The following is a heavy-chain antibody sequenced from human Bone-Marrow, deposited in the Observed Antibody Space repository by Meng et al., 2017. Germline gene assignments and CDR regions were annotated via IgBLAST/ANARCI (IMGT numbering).Heavy chain of an antibody. CDR3: AVSSRYCSGGSCYLYYYYGMDF. J-gene: IGHJ6*02. D-gene: IGHD2-15*01. Sequence: ASVKVSCKASGYTFTGYYMHWVRQAPGQGLEWMGRINPNSGGTNYAQKFQGRVTMTRDTSISTAYMELSRLRSDDTAVYYCAVSSRYCSGGSCYLYYYYGMDFWGQGTTVTVSS. V-gene: IGHV1-2*06. CDR2: INPNSGGT. CDR1: GYTFTGYY.